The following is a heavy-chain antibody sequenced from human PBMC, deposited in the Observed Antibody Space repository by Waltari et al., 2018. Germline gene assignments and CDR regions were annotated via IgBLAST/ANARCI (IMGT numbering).Heavy chain of an antibody. Sequence: QVQLVESGGGVVQPGRSLRLSCAASGFTFSTSAMHWVRQATGKGLGWVAVISYDASKKYYADSVKGRFTISRDNSKNTLYLQMNSLITEDTAVYYWARDPSVVVSGDGYFDLWGRGTLVTVSS. CDR1: GFTFSTSA. V-gene: IGHV3-30*16. J-gene: IGHJ2*01. CDR3: ARDPSVVVSGDGYFDL. D-gene: IGHD2-21*02. CDR2: ISYDASKK.